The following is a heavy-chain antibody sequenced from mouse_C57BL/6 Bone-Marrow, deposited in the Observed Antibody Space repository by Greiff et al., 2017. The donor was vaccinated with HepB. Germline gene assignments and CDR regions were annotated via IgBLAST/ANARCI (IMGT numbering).Heavy chain of an antibody. CDR1: GFTFSSYA. J-gene: IGHJ4*01. D-gene: IGHD1-1*01. CDR3: ARDRGFYYGSSYYAMDY. V-gene: IGHV5-4*01. CDR2: ISDGGSYT. Sequence: EVQLVESGGGLVKPGGSLKLSCAASGFTFSSYAMSWVRQTPEKRLEWVATISDGGSYTYYPDNVKGRFTISRDNAKNNLYLQMSHLKSEDTAMYYCARDRGFYYGSSYYAMDYWGQGTSVTVSS.